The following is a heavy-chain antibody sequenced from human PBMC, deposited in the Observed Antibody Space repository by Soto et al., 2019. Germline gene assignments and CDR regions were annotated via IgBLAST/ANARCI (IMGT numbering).Heavy chain of an antibody. CDR2: ISYDGSNN. J-gene: IGHJ4*02. V-gene: IGHV3-30-3*01. CDR3: ARPPLSASYFDY. Sequence: PGGSRRLSCAASGFTFGSYAMHWVRQAPGKVLGWVSFISYDGSNNYYAHSVKGTFTIYRDNSKNTLYLKMNSMRDEAKDVYYCARPPLSASYFDYWGQGTLVTVSS. CDR1: GFTFGSYA.